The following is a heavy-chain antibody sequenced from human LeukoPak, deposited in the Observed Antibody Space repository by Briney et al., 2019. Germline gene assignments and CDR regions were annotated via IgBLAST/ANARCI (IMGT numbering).Heavy chain of an antibody. CDR1: GGTFSSYA. V-gene: IGHV1-69*06. D-gene: IGHD3-9*01. J-gene: IGHJ6*04. Sequence: ASVKVSCKASGGTFSSYAISWVRQAPGQGLEWMGGIIPIFGTANYAQKFQGRVTITADKSTSTAYMELSSLRSEDTAVYYCARERRPYDILTGSNYYYGMDVWGKGTTVTVSS. CDR3: ARERRPYDILTGSNYYYGMDV. CDR2: IIPIFGTA.